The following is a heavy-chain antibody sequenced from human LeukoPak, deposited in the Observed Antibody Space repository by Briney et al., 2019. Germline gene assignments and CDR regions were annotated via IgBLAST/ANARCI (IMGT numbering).Heavy chain of an antibody. V-gene: IGHV3-30*03. CDR3: ARGLPSDLDY. Sequence: GGSLRLSCAASGFTFSSYGMHWVRQAPGKGLEWVAIISYDGSNKYYADSVKGRFTISRDNSKNTLFLQMNSLRAEDTAVYYCARGLPSDLDYWGQGTLVTVSS. CDR2: ISYDGSNK. J-gene: IGHJ4*02. CDR1: GFTFSSYG. D-gene: IGHD2-2*01.